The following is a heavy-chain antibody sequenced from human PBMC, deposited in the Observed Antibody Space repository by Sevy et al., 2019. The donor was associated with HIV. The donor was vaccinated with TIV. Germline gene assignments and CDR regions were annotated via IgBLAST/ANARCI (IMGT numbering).Heavy chain of an antibody. CDR3: AKDVRYDSSGYFDY. J-gene: IGHJ4*02. V-gene: IGHV3-23*01. Sequence: WGSLRLSCAASRFTLRSYAMSWVRQAPGKGLEWVSAISGSGVSTHYADSVKGRFTMSRDNSKNTLYLQMNSLRAEDTAVHYCAKDVRYDSSGYFDYWGQGILVTVSS. CDR2: ISGSGVST. CDR1: RFTLRSYA. D-gene: IGHD3-22*01.